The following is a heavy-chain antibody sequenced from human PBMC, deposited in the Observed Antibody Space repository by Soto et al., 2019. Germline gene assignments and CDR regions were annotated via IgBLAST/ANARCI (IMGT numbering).Heavy chain of an antibody. V-gene: IGHV3-11*06. CDR1: GFTFSDYY. CDR2: ISSSSSYT. J-gene: IGHJ4*02. D-gene: IGHD6-13*01. CDR3: ARAMSPRRYSSSWYYFDY. Sequence: GGSLRLSCAASGFTFSDYYMSWIRQAPGKGLEWVSYISSSSSYTNYADSVKGRFTISRDNAKNSLYLQMNSLRAEDTAVYYCARAMSPRRYSSSWYYFDYWGQGTLVTVSS.